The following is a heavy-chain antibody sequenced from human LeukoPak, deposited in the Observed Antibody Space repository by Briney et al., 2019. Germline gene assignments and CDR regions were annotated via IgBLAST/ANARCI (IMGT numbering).Heavy chain of an antibody. CDR1: GFTFSSYS. Sequence: GGSLRLSCAASGFTFSSYSMNWVRQAPGKGLEWVSSISSSSSYIYYADSVKGRFTISRDNAKNSLYLQMNSLRAEDTAVYYCARDLGLYDHDAFDIWGQGTMVTVSS. CDR3: ARDLGLYDHDAFDI. J-gene: IGHJ3*02. D-gene: IGHD3-3*01. CDR2: ISSSSSYI. V-gene: IGHV3-21*01.